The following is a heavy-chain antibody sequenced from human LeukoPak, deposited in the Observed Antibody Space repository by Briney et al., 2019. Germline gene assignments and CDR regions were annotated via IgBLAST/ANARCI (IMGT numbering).Heavy chain of an antibody. CDR1: GGSISSYY. CDR3: ASSGGEYGDLCY. D-gene: IGHD4-17*01. V-gene: IGHV4-59*01. Sequence: SETLSLTCTVSGGSISSYYWSWIRQPPGKGLEWIGYIYYSGSTNYNPSLKSRVTISVDTSKNQFSLKLSSVTAADTAVYYCASSGGEYGDLCYWGQGTLVTVSS. CDR2: IYYSGST. J-gene: IGHJ4*02.